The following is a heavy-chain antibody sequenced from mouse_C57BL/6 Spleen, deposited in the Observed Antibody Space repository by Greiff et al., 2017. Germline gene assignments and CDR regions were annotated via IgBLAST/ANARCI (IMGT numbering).Heavy chain of an antibody. CDR3: ASRRYYYGSSYDAMDY. D-gene: IGHD1-1*01. J-gene: IGHJ4*01. CDR1: GYTFTDYN. V-gene: IGHV1-22*01. Sequence: EVKLMESGPELVKPGASVKMSCKASGYTFTDYNMHWVKQSHGKSLEWIGYINPNNGGTSYNQKFKGKATLTVNKSSSTAYMELRSLTSEASAVYYCASRRYYYGSSYDAMDYWGQGTSVTVSS. CDR2: INPNNGGT.